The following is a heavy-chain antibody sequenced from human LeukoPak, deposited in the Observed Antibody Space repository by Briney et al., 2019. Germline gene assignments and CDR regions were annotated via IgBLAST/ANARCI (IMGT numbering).Heavy chain of an antibody. CDR1: GFTFSSYN. CDR3: ARYSGTYRDF. D-gene: IGHD1-26*01. V-gene: IGHV3-21*01. CDR2: ISSSSSYI. J-gene: IGHJ4*01. Sequence: PGESPRLSCAASGFTFSSYNMNWVRQAPGKGLEWVSSISSSSSYIFYADSVKGRFTISRDNAKNSLYLQMNSLRAEDTAVYYCARYSGTYRDFWGHGTLVTVSS.